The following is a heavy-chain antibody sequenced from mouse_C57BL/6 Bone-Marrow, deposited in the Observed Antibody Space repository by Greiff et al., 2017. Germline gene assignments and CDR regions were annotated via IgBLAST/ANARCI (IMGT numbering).Heavy chain of an antibody. Sequence: VQLQQSGAELARPGASVKLSCKASGYTFTSYGIRWVKQRTGQGLEWIGEIYPRSGNTYYNEKFKGKATLTADKSSSTAYMELSSLPSEYSAVYCSARYMEGYYVYAMDDWGQGTSVTVSA. CDR3: ARYMEGYYVYAMDD. V-gene: IGHV1-81*01. J-gene: IGHJ4*01. CDR1: GYTFTSYG. D-gene: IGHD2-3*01. CDR2: IYPRSGNT.